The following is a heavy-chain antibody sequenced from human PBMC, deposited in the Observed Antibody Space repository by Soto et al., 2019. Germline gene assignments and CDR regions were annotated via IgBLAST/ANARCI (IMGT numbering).Heavy chain of an antibody. D-gene: IGHD4-4*01. Sequence: QVQLVQSGAEVKKPGASVKVSCKASGYTFTSYDINWVRQATGQGLEWMGWMNPNSGNTGYAQKFQGRVTMTRNTSISTAYMELSSLRSEDTPVYYCARGRVTPPGGYYGMDVWGQGTTVTVSS. CDR1: GYTFTSYD. J-gene: IGHJ6*02. CDR2: MNPNSGNT. CDR3: ARGRVTPPGGYYGMDV. V-gene: IGHV1-8*01.